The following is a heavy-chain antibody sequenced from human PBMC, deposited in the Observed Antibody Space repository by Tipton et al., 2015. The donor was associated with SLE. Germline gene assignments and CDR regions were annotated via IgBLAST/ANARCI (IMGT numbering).Heavy chain of an antibody. CDR2: IFYSGST. CDR1: GGTVSSRNYY. CDR3: AASNSKGPDAFDI. Sequence: TLSLTCTVSGGTVSSRNYYWSWIRQPPGKGLEWIGYIFYSGSTHYNPSLNSRVSISVGSSKNQFSLRLSSATAADTAVYYCAASNSKGPDAFDIWGQGTMLIVSS. J-gene: IGHJ3*02. D-gene: IGHD4-23*01. V-gene: IGHV4-30-4*01.